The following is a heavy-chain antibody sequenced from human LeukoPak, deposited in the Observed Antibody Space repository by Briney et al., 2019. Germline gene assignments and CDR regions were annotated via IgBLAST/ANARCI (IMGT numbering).Heavy chain of an antibody. D-gene: IGHD1-26*01. Sequence: ASVKVSCKASGYTFNSAGISWVRQAPGQGLEWMGWINAYNDNTKYAEKLQGRVTMTTDTSTSTAYMELRSLRSDDTAVYYCARTTNSYYYYYYIDVWGKGTTVTVSS. CDR1: GYTFNSAG. CDR2: INAYNDNT. V-gene: IGHV1-18*01. J-gene: IGHJ6*03. CDR3: ARTTNSYYYYYYIDV.